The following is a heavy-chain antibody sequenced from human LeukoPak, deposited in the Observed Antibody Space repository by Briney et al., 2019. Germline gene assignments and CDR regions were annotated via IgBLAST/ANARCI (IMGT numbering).Heavy chain of an antibody. J-gene: IGHJ4*02. D-gene: IGHD6-13*01. CDR3: AKDIGGSTSWWYYFDY. CDR2: INTNTGNP. Sequence: ASVKVSCKASGYTFTSYAMNWVRQAPGQGLEWMGWINTNTGNPTYAQGFTGRFVFSLDTSVSTAYLQISSLKAEDTALYYCAKDIGGSTSWWYYFDYWGQGTLVTVSS. CDR1: GYTFTSYA. V-gene: IGHV7-4-1*02.